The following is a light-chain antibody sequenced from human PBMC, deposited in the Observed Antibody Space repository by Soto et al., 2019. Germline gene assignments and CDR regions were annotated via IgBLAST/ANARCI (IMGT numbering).Light chain of an antibody. CDR1: NSDIGSYNL. V-gene: IGLV2-23*01. CDR3: CSYAGSTTWV. CDR2: EGS. Sequence: QSALTQPASVSGSPGQSITISCNGTNSDIGSYNLVSWYQQHPGKAPKLMIYEGSKRPSGVSNRFSGSRSGNTASLTISGLQAEDEADYYCCSYAGSTTWVFGGGTKLTVL. J-gene: IGLJ3*02.